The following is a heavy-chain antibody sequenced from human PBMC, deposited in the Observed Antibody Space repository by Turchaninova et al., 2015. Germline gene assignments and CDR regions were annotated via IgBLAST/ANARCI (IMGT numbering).Heavy chain of an antibody. D-gene: IGHD1-26*01. CDR3: AKSGSYYWYFDY. CDR2: ISSSGRNT. Sequence: EVQLVESGGGLVQPGGSLRLSCAASGFSFTNYEMNWVRQAPGKGLGWISYISSSGRNTFDADSVKGRFTISGDNGNNSLYLQMNSLRAEDTAVYYCAKSGSYYWYFDYWGQGTLVTVSS. CDR1: GFSFTNYE. J-gene: IGHJ4*02. V-gene: IGHV3-48*03.